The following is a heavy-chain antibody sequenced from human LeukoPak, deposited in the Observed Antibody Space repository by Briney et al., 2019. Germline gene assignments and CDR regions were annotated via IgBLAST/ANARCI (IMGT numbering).Heavy chain of an antibody. CDR1: GYSISSGYY. J-gene: IGHJ4*02. CDR2: FYHGGST. D-gene: IGHD1-26*01. Sequence: PSETLSLTCDVSGYSISSGYYWGWIRQPPGKGLEWIGSFYHGGSTYYNPSLKSRVTISVDMSKNHFSLRLSSVTAADTAMYYCARPTSGSRASGFDYWGLGTLVTVSS. CDR3: ARPTSGSRASGFDY. V-gene: IGHV4-38-2*01.